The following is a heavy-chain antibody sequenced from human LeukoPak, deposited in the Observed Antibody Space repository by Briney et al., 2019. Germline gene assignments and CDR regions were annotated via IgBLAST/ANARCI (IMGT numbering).Heavy chain of an antibody. V-gene: IGHV4-61*01. CDR3: ARGFPIWFGETGNWFDP. J-gene: IGHJ5*02. Sequence: SETLSLTCTVSGYSISSGYYWGWIRQPPGKGLEWIGYIYYSGSTNYNPSLKSRVTISVDTSKNQFSLKLSSVTAADTAVYYCARGFPIWFGETGNWFDPWGQGTLVTVSS. D-gene: IGHD3-10*01. CDR2: IYYSGST. CDR1: GYSISSGYY.